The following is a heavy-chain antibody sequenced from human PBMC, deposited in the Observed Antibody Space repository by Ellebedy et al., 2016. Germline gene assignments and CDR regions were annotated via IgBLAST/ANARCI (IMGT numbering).Heavy chain of an antibody. D-gene: IGHD3-10*01. CDR3: ARENYYSSGILDALDV. CDR1: GFTFSTYW. J-gene: IGHJ3*01. V-gene: IGHV3-7*01. Sequence: GESLKISCGVSGFTFSTYWMTWVRQAPGKGLEWVANIKEDGSDKNYVDSVKGRFTISRDNSKNTLFLQIDSLRAEDTSVYYCARENYYSSGILDALDVWGQGTMVTVSS. CDR2: IKEDGSDK.